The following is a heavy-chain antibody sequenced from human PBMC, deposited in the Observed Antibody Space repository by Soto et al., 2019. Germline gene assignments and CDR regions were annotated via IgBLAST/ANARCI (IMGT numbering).Heavy chain of an antibody. D-gene: IGHD3-22*01. CDR2: ISSDGSNK. V-gene: IGHV3-30-3*01. J-gene: IGHJ4*02. CDR1: GFTFSSYA. Sequence: QVQLVESGGGVVQPGRSLRLSCAASGFTFSSYAMHWVRQAPGKGLEWVAVISSDGSNKYYADSVKGRFTISRDNSKNTLYLQMNSLRAEDTAVYYCARGSYDSSGYCLDYWGQGTLVTVSS. CDR3: ARGSYDSSGYCLDY.